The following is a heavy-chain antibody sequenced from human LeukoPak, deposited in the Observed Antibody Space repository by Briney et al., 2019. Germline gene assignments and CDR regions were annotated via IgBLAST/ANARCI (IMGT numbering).Heavy chain of an antibody. V-gene: IGHV3-7*01. CDR2: IKQDGSEK. Sequence: GRSLRLSCAASGFTFSSYWMSWVRQAPGKGLEWVANIKQDGSEKYYMDSVKGRFAISRDNAKNSLYLQMNSLKAEDTAVYYCARDGSSGWYGDFDYWGQGTLVTVSP. CDR1: GFTFSSYW. J-gene: IGHJ4*02. CDR3: ARDGSSGWYGDFDY. D-gene: IGHD6-19*01.